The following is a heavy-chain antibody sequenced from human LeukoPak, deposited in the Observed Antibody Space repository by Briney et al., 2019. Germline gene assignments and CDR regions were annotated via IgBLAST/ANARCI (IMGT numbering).Heavy chain of an antibody. J-gene: IGHJ4*02. CDR2: TTDSGEST. Sequence: GGSLRLSCGASGFSFSTYAMTWLRQAPGKGLECVSTTTDSGESTHYADAVKGRFTMSRDNSKKTLYVQLNSLRAEDTAVYYCARDVSMDIGGSDCWGPGTLVTVSS. V-gene: IGHV3-23*01. D-gene: IGHD2-2*03. CDR3: ARDVSMDIGGSDC. CDR1: GFSFSTYA.